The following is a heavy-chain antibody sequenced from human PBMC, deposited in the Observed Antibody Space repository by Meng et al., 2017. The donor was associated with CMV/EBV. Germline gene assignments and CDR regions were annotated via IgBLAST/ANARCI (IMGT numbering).Heavy chain of an antibody. J-gene: IGHJ4*02. CDR2: IYSGGST. CDR3: ASGTAMELGFDY. D-gene: IGHD5-18*01. Sequence: GGSLKISCAASGFTVSSNYMSWVRQAPGKGLEWVSVIYSGGSTYYADSVKGRFTISRDNSKNTLYLQMNSLRAEDTAVYYCASGTAMELGFDYWGQGTLVTVSS. V-gene: IGHV3-53*01. CDR1: GFTVSSNY.